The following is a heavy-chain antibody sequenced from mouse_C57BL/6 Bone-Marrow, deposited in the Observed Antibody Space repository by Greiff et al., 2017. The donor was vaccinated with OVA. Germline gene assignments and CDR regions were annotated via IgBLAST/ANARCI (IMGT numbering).Heavy chain of an antibody. CDR3: ARYDGYPWFAY. V-gene: IGHV1-61*01. Sequence: VQLQQSGAELVRPGSSVKLSCKASGYTFTSYWMDWVKQRPGQGLEWIGNIYPSDSETHYNQKFKDKATLTVDKSSSTAYMQLSSLTSEDSAVYYCARYDGYPWFAYWGQGTLVTVSA. J-gene: IGHJ3*01. CDR1: GYTFTSYW. D-gene: IGHD2-3*01. CDR2: IYPSDSET.